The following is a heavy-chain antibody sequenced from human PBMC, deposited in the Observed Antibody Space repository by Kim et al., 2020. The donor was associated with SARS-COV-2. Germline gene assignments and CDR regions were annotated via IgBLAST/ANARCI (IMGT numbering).Heavy chain of an antibody. V-gene: IGHV4-61*02. J-gene: IGHJ6*02. Sequence: SETLSLNCTFSGGSISSGSYYWSWIRQPAGKGLEWIGRISTRGSTPYHPSLQRRVTLSVDTSKNQFSLNLSSVTAADTAVYYCARDLGGMDVWGQGTTVTVSS. CDR2: ISTRGST. CDR3: ARDLGGMDV. CDR1: GGSISSGSYY.